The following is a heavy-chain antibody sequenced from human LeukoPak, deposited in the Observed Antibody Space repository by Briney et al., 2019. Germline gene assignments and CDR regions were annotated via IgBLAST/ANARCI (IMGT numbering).Heavy chain of an antibody. D-gene: IGHD2-15*01. J-gene: IGHJ4*02. CDR3: ARGYCSGGSCYFNYFDY. CDR1: GFTFSNAW. CDR2: ISSSSYI. Sequence: GGSLRLSCTASGFTFSNAWMSWVRQAPGKGLEWVSSISSSSYIYYADSVKGRFTISRDNAKNSLYLQMNSLRAEDTAVYYCARGYCSGGSCYFNYFDYWGQGTLVTVSS. V-gene: IGHV3-69-1*01.